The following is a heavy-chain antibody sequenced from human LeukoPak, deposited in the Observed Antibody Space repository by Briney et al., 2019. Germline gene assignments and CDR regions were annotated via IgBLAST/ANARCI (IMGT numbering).Heavy chain of an antibody. D-gene: IGHD3-22*01. CDR3: AKDFSVYYYDSSGTSSFDY. V-gene: IGHV3-30*02. CDR1: GFTFSSYG. J-gene: IGHJ4*02. CDR2: IRYDGSNK. Sequence: PGGSLRLSCAASGFTFSSYGMHWVRQAPGKGLEWVAFIRYDGSNKYYADSVKGRFTISRDNSKNTLYLQMNSLRAEDTAVYYCAKDFSVYYYDSSGTSSFDYWGQGTLVTVSS.